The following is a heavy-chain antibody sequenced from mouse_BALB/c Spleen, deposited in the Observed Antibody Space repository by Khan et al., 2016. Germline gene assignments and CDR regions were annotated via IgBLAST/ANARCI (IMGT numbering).Heavy chain of an antibody. J-gene: IGHJ2*01. CDR2: IATGRDNT. CDR1: GYTFTSYW. V-gene: IGHV1S41*01. D-gene: IGHD2-1*01. CDR3: ARDGNYFDD. Sequence: DLVKPGASVKLSCKASGYTFTSYWINWIKQRPGQGLEWIGRIATGRDNTYSNEMFKGKATLTVDTSSSTAYIQLSSLTSEDSAVDFCARDGNYFDDWGQGTTLTVSS.